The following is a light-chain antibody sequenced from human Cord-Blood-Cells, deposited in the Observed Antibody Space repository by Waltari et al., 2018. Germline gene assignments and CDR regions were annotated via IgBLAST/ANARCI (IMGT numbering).Light chain of an antibody. CDR1: SSNIGAGYD. CDR2: GTS. CDR3: QSYDSSLSGYV. V-gene: IGLV1-40*01. Sequence: QSVLTQPPSVSGAPGQRVTISCTGSSSNIGAGYDVHWYQQLPGTAPKLLIYGTSNRPSGVPYRFSGSKSGTSASLAITGLQAEDEADYYCQSYDSSLSGYVFGTGTKFTVL. J-gene: IGLJ1*01.